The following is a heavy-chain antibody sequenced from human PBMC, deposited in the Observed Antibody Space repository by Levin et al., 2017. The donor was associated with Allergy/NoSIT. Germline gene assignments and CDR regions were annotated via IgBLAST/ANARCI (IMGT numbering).Heavy chain of an antibody. V-gene: IGHV3-7*01. J-gene: IGHJ6*02. CDR3: ASQSRTRVDYYGIDV. CDR1: GFTFSSYW. Sequence: GGSLRLSCAASGFTFSSYWMTWVRQAPGKGLEWVANIKQDGSEKYYVDSVKGRFTISRHNAKNSLYLQMNGLRADDTAVYYCASQSRTRVDYYGIDVWGQGTTVTVSS. CDR2: IKQDGSEK.